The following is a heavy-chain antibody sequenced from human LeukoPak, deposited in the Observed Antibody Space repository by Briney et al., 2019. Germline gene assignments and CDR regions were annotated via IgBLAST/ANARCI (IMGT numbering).Heavy chain of an antibody. CDR3: AKGGMAAYVGFYYYGMDV. CDR1: GLTFSSYA. D-gene: IGHD3-10*02. CDR2: ISGSGGST. V-gene: IGHV3-23*01. J-gene: IGHJ6*02. Sequence: PGGSLRLSCAASGLTFSSYAMSWVRQAPGKGLEWVSAISGSGGSTYYADSGKGRFTISRDNSKNTLYLQMNSLRAEDTAVYYCAKGGMAAYVGFYYYGMDVWGQGTTVTVSS.